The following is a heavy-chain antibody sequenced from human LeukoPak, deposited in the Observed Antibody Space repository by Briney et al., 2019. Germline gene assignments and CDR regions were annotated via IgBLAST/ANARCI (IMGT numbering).Heavy chain of an antibody. CDR2: ISGSGGDS. D-gene: IGHD5-24*01. V-gene: IGHV3-23*01. CDR3: ARDLPRSSHLSIGY. CDR1: GISFSTYV. J-gene: IGHJ4*02. Sequence: GGSLRLSCAASGISFSTYVMAWVRQAPGKGLECVSAISGSGGDSYYAASVKGRFTISRDNSKNTLYLQMNSLRAEDTAIYYCARDLPRSSHLSIGYWGQGTLVTVSS.